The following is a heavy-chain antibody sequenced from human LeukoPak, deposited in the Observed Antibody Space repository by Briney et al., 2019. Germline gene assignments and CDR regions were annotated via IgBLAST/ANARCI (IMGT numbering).Heavy chain of an antibody. J-gene: IGHJ4*02. CDR1: GDSISSDNYY. CDR2: IYYSGST. CDR3: ARAQLYHDFSDHFDY. D-gene: IGHD3-22*01. Sequence: SQTLSLTCTVSGDSISSDNYYWNWIRQPPGKGLEWIGYIYYSGSTYYNPSLKSRITISVDTSKNQFSLKLSSVTAADTAVYYCARAQLYHDFSDHFDYWGQGTLVTVSS. V-gene: IGHV4-30-4*01.